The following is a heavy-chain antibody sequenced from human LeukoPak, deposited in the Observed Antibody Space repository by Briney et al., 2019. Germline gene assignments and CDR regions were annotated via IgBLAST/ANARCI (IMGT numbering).Heavy chain of an antibody. CDR3: SRDIGTVVAMGN. D-gene: IGHD4-23*01. Sequence: GRTLRLSCAVSGFTFSSYWMHWVRHAPGTGLVWVSRIHIDGSSTMYADSVKGRFSISRDNAQKTLYRRMDSLIAEHACVYYWSRDIGTVVAMGNWGQGTLVTVSS. CDR2: IHIDGSST. V-gene: IGHV3-74*03. J-gene: IGHJ4*02. CDR1: GFTFSSYW.